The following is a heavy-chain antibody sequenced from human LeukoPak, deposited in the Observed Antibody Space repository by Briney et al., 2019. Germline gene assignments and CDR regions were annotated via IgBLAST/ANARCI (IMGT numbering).Heavy chain of an antibody. V-gene: IGHV4-59*01. J-gene: IGHJ5*02. CDR1: GGSISSYY. CDR3: ARGLGYCSSTTCYPWFGL. D-gene: IGHD2-2*01. CDR2: IYYSGNT. Sequence: SETLSLTCTVSGGSISSYYWSWIRQPPGKGLEWIGYIYYSGNTNYNPSLKSRVTMSVDTSKNQFSLKLSSVTAADTAVYYCARGLGYCSSTTCYPWFGLWGQGTLVTVSS.